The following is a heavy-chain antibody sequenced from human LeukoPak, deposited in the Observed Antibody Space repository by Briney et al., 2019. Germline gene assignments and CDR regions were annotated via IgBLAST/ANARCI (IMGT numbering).Heavy chain of an antibody. D-gene: IGHD6-19*01. J-gene: IGHJ5*02. CDR2: ISAYNGNT. CDR3: ARRSGWYSGLDNWFDP. V-gene: IGHV1-18*01. CDR1: GYTFTSYG. Sequence: ASVKVSCKASGYTFTSYGTSWVRQAPGQGLEWMGWISAYNGNTNYAQKLQGRVTMTTDTSTSTAYMELRSLRSDDTAVYYCARRSGWYSGLDNWFDPWGQGTLVTVSS.